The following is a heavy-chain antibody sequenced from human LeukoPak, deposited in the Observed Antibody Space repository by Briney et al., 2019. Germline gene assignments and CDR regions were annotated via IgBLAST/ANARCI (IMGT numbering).Heavy chain of an antibody. V-gene: IGHV4-59*08. Sequence: SETLSPTCTVSGGSISSYYWSWIRQPPGKGLEWIGYIYYSGSTNYNPSLKSRVTISVDTSKNQFSLKLSSVTAADTAVYYCARRMVAAINRAFDIWGQGTMVTVSS. CDR2: IYYSGST. CDR3: ARRMVAAINRAFDI. D-gene: IGHD2-15*01. CDR1: GGSISSYY. J-gene: IGHJ3*02.